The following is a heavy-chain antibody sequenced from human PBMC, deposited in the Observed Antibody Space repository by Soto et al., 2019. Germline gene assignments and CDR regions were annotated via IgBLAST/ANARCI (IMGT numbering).Heavy chain of an antibody. J-gene: IGHJ5*02. Sequence: ASVKVSCKASGYTFTSYYMHWVRQAPGQGLEWMGIINPSGGSTSYEQKFQGRVTMTRDTSTSTVYMELSSLRSEDTAVYYCARGSERYYYDSSGYSNWFDPWGQGTLVTVSS. CDR1: GYTFTSYY. CDR3: ARGSERYYYDSSGYSNWFDP. CDR2: INPSGGST. D-gene: IGHD3-22*01. V-gene: IGHV1-46*01.